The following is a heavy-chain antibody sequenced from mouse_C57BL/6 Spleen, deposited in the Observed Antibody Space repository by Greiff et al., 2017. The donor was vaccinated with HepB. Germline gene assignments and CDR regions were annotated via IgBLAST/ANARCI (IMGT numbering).Heavy chain of an antibody. CDR3: TRGVDAMDY. CDR2: IDPETGGT. CDR1: GYTFTDYE. V-gene: IGHV1-15*01. J-gene: IGHJ4*01. D-gene: IGHD1-1*01. Sequence: VQLQESGAELVRPGASVTLSCKASGYTFTDYEMHWVKQTPVHGLEWIGAIDPETGGTAYNQKFKGKAILTAYKSSSTAYMELRSLTSEDSAVYYCTRGVDAMDYWGQGTSVTVSS.